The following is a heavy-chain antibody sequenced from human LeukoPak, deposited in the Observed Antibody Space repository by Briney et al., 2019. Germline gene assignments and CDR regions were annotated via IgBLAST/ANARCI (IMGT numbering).Heavy chain of an antibody. CDR3: ATRVGYDSSGNGAFDI. J-gene: IGHJ3*02. CDR1: GGTFSSYA. Sequence: SVKVSCKASGGTFSSYAISWVRQAPGQGLEWMGRIIPILGIANYAQKFQGRVTITADKSTSTAYMELSSLRSEDTAVYYCATRVGYDSSGNGAFDIWGQGTMVTVSS. D-gene: IGHD3-22*01. CDR2: IIPILGIA. V-gene: IGHV1-69*04.